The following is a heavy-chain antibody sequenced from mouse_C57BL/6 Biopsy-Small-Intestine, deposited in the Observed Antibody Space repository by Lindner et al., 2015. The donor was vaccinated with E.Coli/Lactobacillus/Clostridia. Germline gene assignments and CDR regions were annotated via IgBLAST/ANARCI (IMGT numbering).Heavy chain of an antibody. J-gene: IGHJ4*01. Sequence: SVKVSCKASGYIFTGYYIHWVRQAPGQGLEWMGWINPNSGGTYYAQRFQGRVTMTRDTSIGTAYMDLSRLKSDDTAVYFCARELMTMVTPSQEGFDFWGQGTLVTVSS. CDR3: ARELMTMVTPSQEGFDF. CDR1: GYIFTGYY. V-gene: IGHV1-84*02. CDR2: INPNSGGT. D-gene: IGHD1-1*02.